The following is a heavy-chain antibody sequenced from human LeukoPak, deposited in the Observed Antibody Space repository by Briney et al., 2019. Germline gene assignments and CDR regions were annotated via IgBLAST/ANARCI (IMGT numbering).Heavy chain of an antibody. J-gene: IGHJ4*02. CDR3: ARLSRGRYFDYIFES. D-gene: IGHD3-9*01. CDR1: GDSVSSTTYY. Sequence: SETLSLTCTVSGDSVSSTTYYWGWIRQPPGKGLEWMANIYYTGSTYSNPSLKSRVSMSVDTSENQFSLKMSSLTAADTAVYFCARLSRGRYFDYIFESWGQGTLVTVSS. CDR2: IYYTGST. V-gene: IGHV4-39*01.